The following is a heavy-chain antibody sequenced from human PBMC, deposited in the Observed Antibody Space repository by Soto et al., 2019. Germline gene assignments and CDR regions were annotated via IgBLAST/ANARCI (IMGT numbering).Heavy chain of an antibody. CDR3: ARVVVRVYGSGQFDP. J-gene: IGHJ5*02. Sequence: PSETLSLTCTVSGGSISSYYWSWIRQPPGKGLEWIGYIYYSRSTNYNPSLKSRVTISVDTSKNQFSLKLSSVTAADTAVYYCARVVVRVYGSGQFDPWGQGTLVTVSS. V-gene: IGHV4-59*01. D-gene: IGHD3-10*01. CDR2: IYYSRST. CDR1: GGSISSYY.